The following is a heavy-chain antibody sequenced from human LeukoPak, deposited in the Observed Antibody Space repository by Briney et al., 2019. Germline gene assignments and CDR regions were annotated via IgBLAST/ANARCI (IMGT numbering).Heavy chain of an antibody. D-gene: IGHD3-22*01. CDR1: GGSISSYY. CDR2: IYTGGST. V-gene: IGHV4-4*09. J-gene: IGHJ5*02. Sequence: SETLSLTCTVSGGSISSYYWSWIRQPPGKGLEWIGYIYTGGSTNYNPSLKSRVTISVDTSKNQFSLKLSSVTAADTAVYYCERRSYYYDSSGFDPWGQGTLVTVSS. CDR3: ERRSYYYDSSGFDP.